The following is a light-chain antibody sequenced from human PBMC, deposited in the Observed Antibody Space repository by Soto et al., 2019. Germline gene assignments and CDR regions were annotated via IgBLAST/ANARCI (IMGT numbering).Light chain of an antibody. CDR3: QQYNSYSLYT. V-gene: IGKV1-5*01. CDR1: QSISSW. J-gene: IGKJ2*01. CDR2: DPS. Sequence: DIQMTQSPSTLSASVGDRVTITCRASQSISSWLAWYQQKPGKAPKLLIYDPSILESGDPSRFSGSGSGTEFTRTISSLQPDDVATYYCQQYNSYSLYTFGQGTKLEIK.